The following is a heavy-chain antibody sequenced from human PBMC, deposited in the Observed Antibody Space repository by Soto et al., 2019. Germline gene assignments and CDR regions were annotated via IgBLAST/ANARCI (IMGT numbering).Heavy chain of an antibody. CDR1: GGSISSGGYY. Sequence: QVQLQESGPGLVKASQTLSLTCNVSGGSISSGGYYWTWIRQHPGKGLEWIGNIHHSGSTFYNPSLKSRASVSVDTSQIQSSLKLSSATAADTDAYFCVRGVLSWGQGTLVTVSS. V-gene: IGHV4-31*03. D-gene: IGHD3-10*01. CDR2: IHHSGST. CDR3: VRGVLS. J-gene: IGHJ1*01.